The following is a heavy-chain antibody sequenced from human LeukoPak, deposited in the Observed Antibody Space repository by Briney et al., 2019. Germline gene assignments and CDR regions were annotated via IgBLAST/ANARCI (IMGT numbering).Heavy chain of an antibody. CDR3: AREWLRAWYYYYGMDV. CDR2: IWYDGSNK. Sequence: PGRSLRLSCAASGFTFSSYGMHWVRQAPGKGLEWWAVIWYDGSNKYYADSVKGRFTISRDNSKNTLYLQMNSLRAEDTAVYYCAREWLRAWYYYYGMDVWGQGTTVTVSS. D-gene: IGHD5-12*01. CDR1: GFTFSSYG. V-gene: IGHV3-33*01. J-gene: IGHJ6*02.